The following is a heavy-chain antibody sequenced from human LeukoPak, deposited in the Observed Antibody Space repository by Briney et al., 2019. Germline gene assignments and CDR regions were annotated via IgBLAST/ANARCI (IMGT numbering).Heavy chain of an antibody. Sequence: ASVKVSCTASGHTFTSYAMHWVRQAPGQRLEWMGWINAGNGNTKYSQKFQGRVTITRDTSASTAYVELSSLRSEDTAVYYCARGLVVAARGWFDPWGQGTLVTVSS. CDR2: INAGNGNT. J-gene: IGHJ5*02. D-gene: IGHD2-15*01. CDR1: GHTFTSYA. CDR3: ARGLVVAARGWFDP. V-gene: IGHV1-3*01.